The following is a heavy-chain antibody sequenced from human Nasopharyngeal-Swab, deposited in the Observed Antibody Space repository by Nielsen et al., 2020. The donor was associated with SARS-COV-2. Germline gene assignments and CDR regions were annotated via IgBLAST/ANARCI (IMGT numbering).Heavy chain of an antibody. V-gene: IGHV1-8*01. J-gene: IGHJ4*02. Sequence: ASVKVSCKASGYNFTTYDFNWVRQATGQGLEWMGWMNPNSGNTGYAQKFQGRVTMTRNTSIRTAYMEPSSLRSEDTAVYYCATSMVRGVITFYFDYWGQGTLVTVSS. CDR1: GYNFTTYD. D-gene: IGHD3-10*01. CDR3: ATSMVRGVITFYFDY. CDR2: MNPNSGNT.